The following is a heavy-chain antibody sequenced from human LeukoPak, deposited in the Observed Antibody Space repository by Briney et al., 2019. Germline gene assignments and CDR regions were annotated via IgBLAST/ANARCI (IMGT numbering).Heavy chain of an antibody. Sequence: GGSLRLSCAASGFTFSSYGMHWVRQAPGKGLEWVAFIRYDGSNKYYADSVKGRFTISRDNSKNTLYLQMNSLRAEDTAVYYCAKLPYCSCTSCYSYYMDVWGKGTTVTVSS. CDR2: IRYDGSNK. V-gene: IGHV3-30*02. CDR3: AKLPYCSCTSCYSYYMDV. J-gene: IGHJ6*03. CDR1: GFTFSSYG. D-gene: IGHD2-2*02.